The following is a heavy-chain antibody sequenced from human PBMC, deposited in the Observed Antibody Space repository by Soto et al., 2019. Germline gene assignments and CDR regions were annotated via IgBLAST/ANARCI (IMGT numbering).Heavy chain of an antibody. CDR3: ARGYQLPSRFRTHNWFAP. Sequence: GESLKISCKGSGYSFTSYWIGWVRQMPGKGLEWMGIIYPGDSDTRYSPSFQGQVTISADKSISPAYLQWSSLKASDTAMYYCARGYQLPSRFRTHNWFAPWGQGTMVTVSS. D-gene: IGHD2-2*01. J-gene: IGHJ5*02. CDR1: GYSFTSYW. CDR2: IYPGDSDT. V-gene: IGHV5-51*01.